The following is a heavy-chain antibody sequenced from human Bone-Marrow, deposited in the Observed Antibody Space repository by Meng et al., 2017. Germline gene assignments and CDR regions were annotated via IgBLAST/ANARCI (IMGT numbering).Heavy chain of an antibody. D-gene: IGHD7-27*01. J-gene: IGHJ4*02. Sequence: VQLVEAGGGLVQPGGSLRLSCVATGITFNNYWMHWVRQAPGKGLVWVSRINSDGSSTSYADSVKGRFTISRDNAKNTLYLQMNSLTAEDTAIYYCARVAWGFDYWGQGTLVTVSS. V-gene: IGHV3-74*01. CDR3: ARVAWGFDY. CDR2: INSDGSST. CDR1: GITFNNYW.